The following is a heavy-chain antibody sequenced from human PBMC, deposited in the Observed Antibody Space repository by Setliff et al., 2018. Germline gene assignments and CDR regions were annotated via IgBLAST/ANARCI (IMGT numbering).Heavy chain of an antibody. CDR3: ARTGTYRYFDS. J-gene: IGHJ4*02. D-gene: IGHD1-1*01. CDR2: IYTDGST. V-gene: IGHV4-61*09. Sequence: SETLSLTCTVSGGSLSSYNYWSWIRQPAGKGLEWIGQIYTDGSTYYNTSLESRLTISVDTSKNQFSLKLRSVTAADTAVYYCARTGTYRYFDSWGQGTLVTVSS. CDR1: GGSLSSYNY.